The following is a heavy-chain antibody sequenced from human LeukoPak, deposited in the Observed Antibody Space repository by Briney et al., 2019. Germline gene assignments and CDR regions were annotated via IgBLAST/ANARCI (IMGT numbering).Heavy chain of an antibody. V-gene: IGHV1-69*04. CDR1: GGTFSSYA. J-gene: IGHJ4*02. Sequence: ASVKVSCKASGGTFSSYAISWVRQAPGQGLEWMARIIPILGIANYAQKFQGRVTITADKSTSTAYMELSSLRSEDTAVYYCARDLGVYYDSSGPFDYWGQGTLVTVSS. CDR3: ARDLGVYYDSSGPFDY. CDR2: IIPILGIA. D-gene: IGHD3-22*01.